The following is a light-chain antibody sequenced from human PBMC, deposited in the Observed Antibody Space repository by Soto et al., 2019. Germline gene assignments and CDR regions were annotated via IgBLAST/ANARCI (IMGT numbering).Light chain of an antibody. CDR1: QSVSGC. V-gene: IGKV3-11*01. CDR2: DAS. CDR3: QQRCNWPPVT. Sequence: EIVLTQSPATLSLSPGERATLSCRASQSVSGCLAWYQQKPGQAPRLLIFDASNRATGIPARFSGSGSGTDFTLTISSLEPEDFAIYYSQQRCNWPPVTLGGGTKVDIK. J-gene: IGKJ4*01.